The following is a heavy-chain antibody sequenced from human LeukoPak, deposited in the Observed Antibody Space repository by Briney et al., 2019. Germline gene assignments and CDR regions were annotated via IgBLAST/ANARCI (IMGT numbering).Heavy chain of an antibody. CDR3: AKDRYSYAFEYSDS. Sequence: GGSLRLSCAASGFTFGSYGMHWVRQALGKGLDWVAVISNDGSKKYYADSVKGRFTISRDNSKNTLSLQVSSLRTEDTAVYYCAKDRYSYAFEYSDSWGQGTLVTVSS. D-gene: IGHD5-18*01. CDR1: GFTFGSYG. V-gene: IGHV3-30*18. J-gene: IGHJ4*02. CDR2: ISNDGSKK.